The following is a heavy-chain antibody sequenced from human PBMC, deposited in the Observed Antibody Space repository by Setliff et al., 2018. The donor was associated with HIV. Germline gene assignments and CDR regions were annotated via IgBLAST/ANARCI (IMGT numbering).Heavy chain of an antibody. D-gene: IGHD6-6*01. CDR3: ARVSRGGSSPGWFDP. V-gene: IGHV4-39*07. CDR2: IYYSGGT. CDR1: GGSISSSGPGYY. J-gene: IGHJ5*02. Sequence: PSETLSLTCTVSGGSISSSGPGYYWGWIRQPPGKGLEWIGSIYYSGGTYYNPSLKSRVTISVDTSKNQFSLKLSSVTAADTAVYYCARVSRGGSSPGWFDPWGQGTLVTVSS.